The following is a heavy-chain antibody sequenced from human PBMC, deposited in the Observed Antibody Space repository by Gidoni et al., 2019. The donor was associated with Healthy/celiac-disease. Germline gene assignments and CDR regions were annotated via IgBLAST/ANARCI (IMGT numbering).Heavy chain of an antibody. CDR3: AKEGSDYYDSSGYYYVRAEFAFDI. CDR2: ISGSGGST. D-gene: IGHD3-22*01. Sequence: EVQLLESGGGLVQPGGSLRLSCAASGFTFSSYAMSWVRQAPGKGLEWVSAISGSGGSTYYADSVKGRFTISRDNSKNTLYLQMNSLRAEDTAVYYCAKEGSDYYDSSGYYYVRAEFAFDIWGQGTMVTVSS. V-gene: IGHV3-23*01. CDR1: GFTFSSYA. J-gene: IGHJ3*02.